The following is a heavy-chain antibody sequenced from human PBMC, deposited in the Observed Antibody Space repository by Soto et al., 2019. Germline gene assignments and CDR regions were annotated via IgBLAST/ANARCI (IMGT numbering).Heavy chain of an antibody. D-gene: IGHD3-9*01. CDR1: GFTFSSYS. J-gene: IGHJ3*02. CDR3: ARVIQGGYYNGSFLYAFDI. V-gene: IGHV3-21*01. Sequence: GGSLRLSCAASGFTFSSYSMNWVRQAPGKGLEWVSSISSSSSYIYYADSVKGRFTISRDNAKNSLYLQMNSLRAEDTAVYYCARVIQGGYYNGSFLYAFDIWGQGTMVTVSS. CDR2: ISSSSSYI.